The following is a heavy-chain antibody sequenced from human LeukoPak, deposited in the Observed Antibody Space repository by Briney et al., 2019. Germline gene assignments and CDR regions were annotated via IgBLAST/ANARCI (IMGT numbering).Heavy chain of an antibody. J-gene: IGHJ1*01. D-gene: IGHD3-9*01. CDR3: ARIRCGHSGSVCYNH. V-gene: IGHV4-34*01. CDR2: ISHTEGT. Sequence: PSETLSLTCGVFGVSINDYYWSWIRQSPGKGLEWIGEISHTEGTRYNPSLEGRVTMSVGTSENQLSLKLIFVTAADTAAYYCARIRCGHSGSVCYNHWGLGTLVTVSS. CDR1: GVSINDYY.